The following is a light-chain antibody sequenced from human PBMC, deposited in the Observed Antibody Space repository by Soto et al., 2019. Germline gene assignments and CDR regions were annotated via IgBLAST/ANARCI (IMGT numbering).Light chain of an antibody. CDR3: QQSYSTPFT. CDR2: AAS. J-gene: IGKJ3*01. CDR1: QSISNH. Sequence: EIQMTQSPSSLSASVGERVTLTCRASQSISNHLTWYQQKPGKAPKLLIYAASNLHSGVPSRFSGSGSGTDFTLTIRSLQPEDFATYYCQQSYSTPFTVGPGTKVDIK. V-gene: IGKV1-39*01.